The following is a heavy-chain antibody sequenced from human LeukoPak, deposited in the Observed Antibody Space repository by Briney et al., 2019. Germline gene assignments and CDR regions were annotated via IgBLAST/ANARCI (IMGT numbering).Heavy chain of an antibody. D-gene: IGHD6-13*01. J-gene: IGHJ4*02. Sequence: GGSLRLSCAASGFTFSSYGMHWVRQAPGKGLEWVAFIRYDGSNKYYADSVKGRFTISRDNSKNTLCLQMNSLRAEDTAVYYCAKDQSAAPPFDYWGQGTLVTVSS. V-gene: IGHV3-30*02. CDR1: GFTFSSYG. CDR2: IRYDGSNK. CDR3: AKDQSAAPPFDY.